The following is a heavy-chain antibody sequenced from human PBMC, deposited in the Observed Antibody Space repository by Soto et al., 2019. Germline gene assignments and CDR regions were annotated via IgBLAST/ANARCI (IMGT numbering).Heavy chain of an antibody. CDR2: IYYSGST. D-gene: IGHD3-3*01. J-gene: IGHJ4*02. V-gene: IGHV4-30-4*01. CDR1: GGSISSGDYY. CDR3: ARDRPFGVVITPTIDY. Sequence: LSLTCTVSGGSISSGDYYWSWIRQPPGKGLEWIGYIYYSGSTYYNPSLKSRVTISVDASKNQFSLKLSSVTAADTAVYYCARDRPFGVVITPTIDYWGQGTLVTVSS.